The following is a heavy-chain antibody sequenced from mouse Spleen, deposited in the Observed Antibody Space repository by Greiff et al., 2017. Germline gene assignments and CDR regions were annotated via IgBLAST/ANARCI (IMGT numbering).Heavy chain of an antibody. Sequence: VQLQQSGPGLVAPSQSLSITCTVSGFSLTSYGVDWVRQSPGKGLEWLGVIWGGGSTNYYSALKSRLSISKDNSKSQVFLKMNSLQTDDTAMYYCATEANWDSFAYWGQGTLVTVSA. D-gene: IGHD4-1*01. CDR1: GFSLTSYG. CDR2: IWGGGST. CDR3: ATEANWDSFAY. V-gene: IGHV2-6*01. J-gene: IGHJ3*01.